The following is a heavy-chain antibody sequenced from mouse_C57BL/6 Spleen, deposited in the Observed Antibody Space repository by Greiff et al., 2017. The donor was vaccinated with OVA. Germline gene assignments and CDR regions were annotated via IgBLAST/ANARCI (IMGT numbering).Heavy chain of an antibody. Sequence: DVQLQESGAELVKPGASVKLSCTASGFNIKDYYMHWVKQRTEQGLEWIGRIDPEDGETKYAPKFQGKATITADTSSNTAYLQLSSLTSEDTAVYYCARSPAQATRVYYFDYWGQGTTLTVSS. CDR2: IDPEDGET. CDR1: GFNIKDYY. D-gene: IGHD3-2*02. CDR3: ARSPAQATRVYYFDY. J-gene: IGHJ2*01. V-gene: IGHV14-2*01.